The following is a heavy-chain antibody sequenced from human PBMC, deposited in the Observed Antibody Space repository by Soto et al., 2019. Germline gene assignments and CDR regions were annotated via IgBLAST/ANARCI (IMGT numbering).Heavy chain of an antibody. J-gene: IGHJ1*01. D-gene: IGHD6-19*01. CDR3: ARDSNPEYSSDTTKSQRHFQH. CDR2: INAGNGNT. CDR1: GYTFTSYA. Sequence: GASVKVSCKASGYTFTSYAMHWVRQAPGQRLEWMGWINAGNGNTKYSQKFQGRVTITRDTSASTAYMELSRLRSDDTAVYYCARDSNPEYSSDTTKSQRHFQHWGQGTLVTVSS. V-gene: IGHV1-3*01.